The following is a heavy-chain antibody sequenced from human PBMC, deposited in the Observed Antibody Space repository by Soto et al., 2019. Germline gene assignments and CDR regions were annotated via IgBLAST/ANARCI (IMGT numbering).Heavy chain of an antibody. Sequence: ASVKVSCKASGYTFTSYGISWVRQAPGQGLERMGWISAYNGNTNYAQKLQGRVTMTTDTSTSTAYMELRSLRSDDTAVYYCAHHYYDSSGYYFDYWGQGTLATVSS. CDR2: ISAYNGNT. J-gene: IGHJ4*02. CDR1: GYTFTSYG. CDR3: AHHYYDSSGYYFDY. V-gene: IGHV1-18*01. D-gene: IGHD3-22*01.